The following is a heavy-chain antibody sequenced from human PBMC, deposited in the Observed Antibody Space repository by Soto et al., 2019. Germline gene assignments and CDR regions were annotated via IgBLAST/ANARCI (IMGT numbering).Heavy chain of an antibody. Sequence: GGSLRLSCAASGFTFSSYAMHWVRQAPGKGLEWVAVISYDGSNKYYADSVKGRFTISRDNSKNTLYLQMNSLRAEDTAVYYCARDPTEHYYDSSGYFDYWGQGTLVTVSS. J-gene: IGHJ4*02. D-gene: IGHD3-22*01. CDR2: ISYDGSNK. CDR1: GFTFSSYA. V-gene: IGHV3-30-3*01. CDR3: ARDPTEHYYDSSGYFDY.